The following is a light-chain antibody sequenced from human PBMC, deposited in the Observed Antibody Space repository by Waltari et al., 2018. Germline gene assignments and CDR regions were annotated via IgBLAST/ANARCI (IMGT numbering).Light chain of an antibody. CDR1: QTISNY. CDR2: DAS. Sequence: EIVLTQSPCTLSLSPGEIATLSCRASQTISNYLAWYQQKPGQAPRLLIYDASSRAIGIPDRFSGSGSGTDFTLTISRLEPEDFAMYYCQQYGSSPTFGQGTKLEIK. J-gene: IGKJ2*01. CDR3: QQYGSSPT. V-gene: IGKV3-20*01.